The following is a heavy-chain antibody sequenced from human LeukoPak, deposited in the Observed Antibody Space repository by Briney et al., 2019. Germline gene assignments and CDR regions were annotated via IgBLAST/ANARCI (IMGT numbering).Heavy chain of an antibody. CDR3: ARGVIIAARPWFDP. J-gene: IGHJ5*02. D-gene: IGHD6-6*01. CDR2: INHSGST. CDR1: GGSFSGYY. Sequence: SETLSLTCAVYGGSFSGYYWNWIRQPPGKGLEWIGEINHSGSTNYNPSLKSRVTISVDTSKNQFSLKLSSVTAADTAVYYCARGVIIAARPWFDPWGQGTLVTVSS. V-gene: IGHV4-34*01.